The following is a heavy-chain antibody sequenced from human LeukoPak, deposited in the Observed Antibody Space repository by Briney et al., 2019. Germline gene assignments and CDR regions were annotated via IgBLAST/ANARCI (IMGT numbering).Heavy chain of an antibody. V-gene: IGHV3-23*01. Sequence: GGSLRLSCAASGFTFRFYAMTWVRQAPGKGLEWVSAITGGGDNTYYADSVKGRFSISRDNSKNTLYLQMNSLRAEDTAVYYCARDDEGFDHWGQGTLVTVSS. J-gene: IGHJ4*02. CDR1: GFTFRFYA. CDR3: ARDDEGFDH. CDR2: ITGGGDNT.